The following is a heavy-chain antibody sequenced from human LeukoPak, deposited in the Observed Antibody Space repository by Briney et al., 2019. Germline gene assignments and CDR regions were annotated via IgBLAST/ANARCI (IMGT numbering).Heavy chain of an antibody. Sequence: GGSLRLSCAASGFTFSSYAMHWFRQAPGKGLEWVAVISYDGSNKYYADSVKGRFTISRDNSKNTLYLQMNSLRAEDTAVYYCARDVLSGSTPDAFDIWGQGTMVTVSS. V-gene: IGHV3-30-3*01. D-gene: IGHD1-26*01. CDR1: GFTFSSYA. J-gene: IGHJ3*02. CDR3: ARDVLSGSTPDAFDI. CDR2: ISYDGSNK.